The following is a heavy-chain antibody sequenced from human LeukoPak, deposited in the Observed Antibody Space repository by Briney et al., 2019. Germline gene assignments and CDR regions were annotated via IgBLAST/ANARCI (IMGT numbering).Heavy chain of an antibody. V-gene: IGHV3-33*01. D-gene: IGHD2-21*01. CDR2: IWYDESKK. CDR1: GYTFSSYG. Sequence: GRSLRLSCVASGYTFSSYGMHWVRQAPGKGLQWAAVIWYDESKKYYTDSVKGRFTISRDVSKNTLYLQMNSLRAEDTAMYYCARDGGIGLDYWGQGTLVTVSS. CDR3: ARDGGIGLDY. J-gene: IGHJ4*02.